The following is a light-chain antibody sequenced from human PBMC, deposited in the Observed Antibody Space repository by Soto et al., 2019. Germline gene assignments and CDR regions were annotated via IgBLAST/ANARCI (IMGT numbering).Light chain of an antibody. J-gene: IGKJ4*01. Sequence: EIVLTQSPATLSLSPGERATLSCRASQSVRNYLAWYQQKPGQAPRLLIYDASNRATGIPARFSGSGSGTDYTLTITSLEPEDFAVYYCHQRSDWPLTFGGGTKVEI. CDR3: HQRSDWPLT. CDR2: DAS. V-gene: IGKV3-11*01. CDR1: QSVRNY.